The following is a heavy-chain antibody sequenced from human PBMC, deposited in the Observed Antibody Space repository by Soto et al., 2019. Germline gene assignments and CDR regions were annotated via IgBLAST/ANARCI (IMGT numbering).Heavy chain of an antibody. D-gene: IGHD1-26*01. CDR3: ARRELLPFWFDP. CDR2: INHSGST. CDR1: GGSFRGYY. J-gene: IGHJ5*02. V-gene: IGHV4-34*01. Sequence: PSETLSLTCAVYGGSFRGYYWSWIRQPPGKGLEWIGEINHSGSTNYNPSIKSRVTISVDTSKNQFSLKLSSVTAAYTAVYYCARRELLPFWFDPWGQGTLVTVSS.